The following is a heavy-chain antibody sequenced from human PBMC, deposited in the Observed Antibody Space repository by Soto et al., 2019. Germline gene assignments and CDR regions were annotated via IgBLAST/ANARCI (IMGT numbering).Heavy chain of an antibody. CDR3: ARRAETNGWNGFGADKYYFDF. V-gene: IGHV1-8*01. CDR2: MNPSTGNS. J-gene: IGHJ4*02. CDR1: GYTFTSYD. Sequence: QVQLVQSGAEVRKPGASVKVSCEASGYTFTSYDIYWVRQATGQGLEWMEWMNPSTGNSGYAQKFQGRVTMTSDTSISTAHMELSSLRSEDTAVYYCARRAETNGWNGFGADKYYFDFWGQGTLVTVSS. D-gene: IGHD1-1*01.